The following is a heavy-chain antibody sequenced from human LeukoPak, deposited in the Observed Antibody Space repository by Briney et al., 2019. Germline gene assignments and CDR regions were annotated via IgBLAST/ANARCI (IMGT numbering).Heavy chain of an antibody. J-gene: IGHJ4*02. CDR1: GFTFSRYS. V-gene: IGHV3-21*01. D-gene: IGHD6-19*01. Sequence: GGSLRLSCGVSGFTFSRYSINCDRQAPGKGLEWVSFVSTSGSYIYYADSVKGRFTISRDNAKNSLYLQMNSLRAEDTAVYYCASQTPRRLPIAVADYFDYWGQGTLVTVSS. CDR3: ASQTPRRLPIAVADYFDY. CDR2: VSTSGSYI.